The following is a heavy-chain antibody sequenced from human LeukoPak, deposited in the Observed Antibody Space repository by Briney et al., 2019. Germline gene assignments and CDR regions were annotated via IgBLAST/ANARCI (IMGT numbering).Heavy chain of an antibody. V-gene: IGHV1-2*02. CDR1: GYTFTGYY. Sequence: ASVKVSCKASGYTFTGYYMHWVRQAPGQGLEWMGWINPNSGVTNYAQKFQGRVNMTRDTSISTAYMELSRLRSDDTAVYYCARVLDSGYPVWDCWGQGTLVTVSS. CDR3: ARVLDSGYPVWDC. J-gene: IGHJ4*02. D-gene: IGHD5-12*01. CDR2: INPNSGVT.